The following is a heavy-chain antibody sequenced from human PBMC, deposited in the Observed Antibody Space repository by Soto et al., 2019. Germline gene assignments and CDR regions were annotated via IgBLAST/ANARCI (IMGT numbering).Heavy chain of an antibody. CDR3: ARGSLNYDILTGYYNGAWFDP. V-gene: IGHV4-31*03. CDR1: GGSISSGGYY. D-gene: IGHD3-9*01. J-gene: IGHJ5*02. CDR2: IYYSGST. Sequence: TLSLTGTVSGGSISSGGYYWSWILQHPGKGLEWIGYIYYSGSTYYNPSLKSRVTISVDTSKNQFSLKLSSVTAADTAVYYCARGSLNYDILTGYYNGAWFDPWGQGTLVTVSS.